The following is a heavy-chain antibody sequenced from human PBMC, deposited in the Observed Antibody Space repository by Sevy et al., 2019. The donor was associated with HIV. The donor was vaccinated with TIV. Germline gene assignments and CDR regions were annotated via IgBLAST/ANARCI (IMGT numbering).Heavy chain of an antibody. CDR3: VRDLNHAFDI. Sequence: GGSLRLSCAASGFTFSSFSMNWVRQAPGKGLEWVSYIGGSSRSINYADSVKGRLTISRDNAKNSLYLQMNSLREEDPAVYYCVRDLNHAFDIWGQGTMVTVSS. CDR1: GFTFSSFS. CDR2: IGGSSRSI. J-gene: IGHJ3*02. V-gene: IGHV3-48*02.